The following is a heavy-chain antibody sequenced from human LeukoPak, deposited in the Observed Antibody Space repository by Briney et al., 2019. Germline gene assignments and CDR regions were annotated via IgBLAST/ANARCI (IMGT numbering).Heavy chain of an antibody. J-gene: IGHJ3*02. Sequence: ASVKVSCKASGYTFTGYYMHWVRQAPGQGLEWMGWINPNSGGTNYAQKVQGRVTMTRDTSISTAYRELSRLRSDDTAVYYCARGGYCSSTSCLRDAFDIWGQGTMVTVSS. CDR1: GYTFTGYY. V-gene: IGHV1-2*02. D-gene: IGHD2-2*01. CDR2: INPNSGGT. CDR3: ARGGYCSSTSCLRDAFDI.